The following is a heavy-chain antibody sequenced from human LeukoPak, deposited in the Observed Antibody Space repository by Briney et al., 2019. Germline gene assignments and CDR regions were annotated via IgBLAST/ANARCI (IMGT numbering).Heavy chain of an antibody. CDR1: GLTFSNAW. Sequence: GGSLRVSCAASGLTFSNAWMSWVPQAPGKRLEWVGHIKSKTDGGTTDYAAPVKGRFTISRDDSKNTLYLQMNSLKTEDTAVYYCTTSLLWFGELLQGTTGSWGQGTLVTVSS. D-gene: IGHD3-10*01. CDR3: TTSLLWFGELLQGTTGS. V-gene: IGHV3-15*01. CDR2: IKSKTDGGTT. J-gene: IGHJ4*02.